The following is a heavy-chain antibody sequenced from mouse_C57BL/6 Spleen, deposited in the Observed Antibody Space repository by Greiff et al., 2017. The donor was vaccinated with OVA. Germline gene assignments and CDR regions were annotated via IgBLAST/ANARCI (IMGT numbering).Heavy chain of an antibody. CDR3: ARDQPFDD. CDR1: GYAFSSYW. J-gene: IGHJ2*01. D-gene: IGHD6-1*01. Sequence: QVQLQQSGAELVKPGASVKISCKASGYAFSSYWLTWVKQRPGKGLEWIGQISPGAGDTNSNGKFKGKATLTVDKSSSTAYMQLSSLTAEYSAVYFCARDQPFDDWGKGTTLTVSS. V-gene: IGHV1-80*01. CDR2: ISPGAGDT.